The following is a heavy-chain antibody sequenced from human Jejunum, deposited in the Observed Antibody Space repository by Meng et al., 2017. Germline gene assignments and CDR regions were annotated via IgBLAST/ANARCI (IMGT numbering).Heavy chain of an antibody. CDR1: VGSIYGADCY. CDR2: IFYSGTS. D-gene: IGHD3-22*01. Sequence: QVQLQESGSGLVKPSQTLSLPCTVSVGSIYGADCYWSWIRQPPGNGLEWIGDIFYSGTSHYNPSLKSRVFMSVDTSKNQFSLKLISVTAADTAVYYCARTMTDFYDSSGYSHFDYWGQGTLVTVSS. J-gene: IGHJ4*02. CDR3: ARTMTDFYDSSGYSHFDY. V-gene: IGHV4-30-4*01.